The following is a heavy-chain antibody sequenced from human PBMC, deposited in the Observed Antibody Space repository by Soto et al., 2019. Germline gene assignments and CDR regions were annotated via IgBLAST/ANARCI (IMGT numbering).Heavy chain of an antibody. CDR3: AKGQTVNTRGDFAY. Sequence: EVQLLESGGGLVQPGGSLRLSCAASGFTFSSYAMSWVRQAPGKGLEWVSAISGSGGSTYHADSVKGRFTISRDNSKNTRYLQMTSLRAEDTAVYYCAKGQTVNTRGDFAYWGQGTLVTVSS. D-gene: IGHD4-17*01. V-gene: IGHV3-23*01. J-gene: IGHJ4*02. CDR1: GFTFSSYA. CDR2: ISGSGGST.